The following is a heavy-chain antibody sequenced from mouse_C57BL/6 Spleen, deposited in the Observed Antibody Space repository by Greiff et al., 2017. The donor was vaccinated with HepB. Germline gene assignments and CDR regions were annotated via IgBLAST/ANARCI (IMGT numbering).Heavy chain of an antibody. J-gene: IGHJ1*03. CDR2: ISSGSSTI. CDR3: ARGMITTKYFDV. V-gene: IGHV5-17*01. Sequence: EVQRVESGGGLVKPGGSLKLSCAASGFTFSDYGMHWVRQAPEKGLEWVAYISSGSSTIYYADTVKGRFTISRDNAKNTLFLQMTSLRSEDTAMYYCARGMITTKYFDVWGTGTTVTVSS. CDR1: GFTFSDYG. D-gene: IGHD2-4*01.